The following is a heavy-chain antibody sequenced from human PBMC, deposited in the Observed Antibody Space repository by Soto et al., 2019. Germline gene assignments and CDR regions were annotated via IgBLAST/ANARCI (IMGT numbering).Heavy chain of an antibody. D-gene: IGHD6-19*01. J-gene: IGHJ6*02. CDR3: ARTRATGIAVAGKGCYYYMDV. CDR1: GFSLSTSGMC. V-gene: IGHV2-70*01. Sequence: SGPTLVNPTQPLTLTCTFSGFSLSTSGMCVSWIRQPPGKALEWLALIDWDDDKYYSTSLKTRLTISKDTSKNQVVLTMTNMDPVDTATYYCARTRATGIAVAGKGCYYYMDVWGQGTTVTVSS. CDR2: IDWDDDK.